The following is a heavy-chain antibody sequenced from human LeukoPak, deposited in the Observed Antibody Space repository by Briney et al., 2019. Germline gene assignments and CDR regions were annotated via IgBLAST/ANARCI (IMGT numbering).Heavy chain of an antibody. Sequence: SETLSLTCAVYGGSFSGYYWSWIRQPPGKGLEWNGEINHSGSTNYNPSLKSRVTISVDTSKNQFSLKLSSVTAADTAVYYCARSLTVAKGYYFDYWGQGTLVTVSS. CDR1: GGSFSGYY. D-gene: IGHD4-23*01. CDR2: INHSGST. CDR3: ARSLTVAKGYYFDY. V-gene: IGHV4-34*01. J-gene: IGHJ4*02.